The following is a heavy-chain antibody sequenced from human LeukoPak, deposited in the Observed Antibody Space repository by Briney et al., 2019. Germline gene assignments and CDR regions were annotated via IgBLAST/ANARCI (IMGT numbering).Heavy chain of an antibody. J-gene: IGHJ4*02. Sequence: SETLSLTCAVYGGSFSGYYWSWIRQPPGKGLEWIGEINHSGSTNYNPSLKSRVTISVDTSKNQFSLKLSSVTAADTAVYYCARRRISRLGYWGQGTLVTVSS. CDR3: ARRRISRLGY. CDR2: INHSGST. CDR1: GGSFSGYY. V-gene: IGHV4-34*01. D-gene: IGHD2/OR15-2a*01.